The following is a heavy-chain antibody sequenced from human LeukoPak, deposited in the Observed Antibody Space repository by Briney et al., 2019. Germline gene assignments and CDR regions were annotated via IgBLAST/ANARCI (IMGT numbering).Heavy chain of an antibody. Sequence: PSETLSLTCAVYGGSFSGYYWSWIRQSPGKGLEWIGEINHSGSTNYNPSLKSRLTISRDTSKNQLSLKLSSVTAADTAVYYCARRPRYCSGGSCYSYYFDYWGQGTLATVSS. D-gene: IGHD2-15*01. CDR1: GGSFSGYY. J-gene: IGHJ4*02. CDR3: ARRPRYCSGGSCYSYYFDY. CDR2: INHSGST. V-gene: IGHV4-34*01.